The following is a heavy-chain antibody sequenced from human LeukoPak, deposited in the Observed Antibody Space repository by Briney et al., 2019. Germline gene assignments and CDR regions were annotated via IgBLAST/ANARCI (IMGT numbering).Heavy chain of an antibody. D-gene: IGHD6-19*01. Sequence: HPGGSLRLSCAASGFSLSNNAMSWVRQAPGKGLEWVSTISESDKATYYADSVKGRFTISGDISKNTLFLQMNSLRVEDTAVYYCTKGDSGRYPIDFWGQGALVTVSS. CDR3: TKGDSGRYPIDF. V-gene: IGHV3-23*01. J-gene: IGHJ4*02. CDR2: ISESDKAT. CDR1: GFSLSNNA.